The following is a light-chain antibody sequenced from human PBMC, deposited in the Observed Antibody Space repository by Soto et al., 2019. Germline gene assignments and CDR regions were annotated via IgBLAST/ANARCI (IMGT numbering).Light chain of an antibody. CDR2: DAS. Sequence: EIVLTQSPATLSLSPGERVTLSCRASQSVSSYLAWYQQKPGQAPRLLIRDASNRATGIPARFSGSGSGTDFTLTISSLEPEDFAVYYCQQRGAWPLTFGGGTKVDI. CDR1: QSVSSY. V-gene: IGKV3-11*01. CDR3: QQRGAWPLT. J-gene: IGKJ4*01.